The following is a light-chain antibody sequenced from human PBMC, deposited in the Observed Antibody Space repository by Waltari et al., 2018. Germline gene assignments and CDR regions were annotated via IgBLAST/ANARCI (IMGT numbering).Light chain of an antibody. J-gene: IGKJ1*01. CDR1: QSISNW. CDR2: KAS. CDR3: QQYSTYSRT. V-gene: IGKV1-5*03. Sequence: DVQMTQSPSTLSASVGDRVTITCRASQSISNWLAWYQQKPGKAPKVLIYKASNLESGVPSRFGGSGSGTEFTLTISSLQPDDCATYYYQQYSTYSRTFGQGTKVEIK.